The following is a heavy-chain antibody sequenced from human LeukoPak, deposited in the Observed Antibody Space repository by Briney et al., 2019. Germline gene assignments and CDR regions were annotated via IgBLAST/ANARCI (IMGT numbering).Heavy chain of an antibody. CDR3: ARETLVGTTNYFDY. CDR2: VYTSGYT. Sequence: SETLFLTCSVSGGSMNTYYWTWLRQPAGKGLEWIGRVYTSGYTKYNPSLQSRVTMSVDTSKKQLSLMLTSLTAADTAVYYCARETLVGTTNYFDYWGQGALVTVSS. J-gene: IGHJ4*02. CDR1: GGSMNTYY. V-gene: IGHV4-4*07. D-gene: IGHD1-26*01.